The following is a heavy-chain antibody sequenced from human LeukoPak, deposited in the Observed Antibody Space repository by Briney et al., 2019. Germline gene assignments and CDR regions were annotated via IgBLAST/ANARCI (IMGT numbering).Heavy chain of an antibody. V-gene: IGHV3-23*01. CDR2: ISGSGDST. CDR1: GFTFGSYS. J-gene: IGHJ4*02. CDR3: ARAPYSYDSTGRYYFDY. D-gene: IGHD3-22*01. Sequence: GGSLRLSCAGSGFTFGSYSMSWVRQAPGKGLEWVSVISGSGDSTFYTDFVKGRFTISRDDSKNTLYLQMSSLRADDTAVYYCARAPYSYDSTGRYYFDYWGQGTLVTVSS.